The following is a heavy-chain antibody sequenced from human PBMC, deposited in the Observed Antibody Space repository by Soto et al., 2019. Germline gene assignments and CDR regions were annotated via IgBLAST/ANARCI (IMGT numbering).Heavy chain of an antibody. J-gene: IGHJ3*02. Sequence: GGSLRLSCAASGFTFSSYWMHWVRQAPGKGLEWVSAISGSGGSTYYADSVKGRFTISRDNSKNTLYLQMNSLRAEDTAVYYCGKDLMYYYDVAFDIWGKGKMVT. CDR3: GKDLMYYYDVAFDI. CDR2: ISGSGGST. D-gene: IGHD3-22*01. V-gene: IGHV3-23*01. CDR1: GFTFSSYW.